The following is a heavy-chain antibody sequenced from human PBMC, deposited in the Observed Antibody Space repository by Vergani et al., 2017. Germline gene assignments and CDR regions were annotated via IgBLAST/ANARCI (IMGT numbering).Heavy chain of an antibody. CDR2: ISWNSGAV. CDR3: AKGHSGQIGSPHDYYFDY. CDR1: GITFWKFG. D-gene: IGHD1-26*01. V-gene: IGHV3-9*01. J-gene: IGHJ4*02. Sequence: EIQLVESGGGLAQPGGSLRLSCEASGITFWKFGMHWVRQGPGKGLEWVSGISWNSGAVDYADSVRGRFTISRDNSKNTVSLEMLSLRTEDTAVYYCAKGHSGQIGSPHDYYFDYWGQGTLVTVSS.